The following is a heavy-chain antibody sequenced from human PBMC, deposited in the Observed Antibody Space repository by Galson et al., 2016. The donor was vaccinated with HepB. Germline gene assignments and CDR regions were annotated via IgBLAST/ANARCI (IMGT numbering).Heavy chain of an antibody. CDR1: GFAFSVYG. J-gene: IGHJ4*02. V-gene: IGHV3-23*01. Sequence: SLRLSCAASGFAFSVYGMTWVRQAPGKGLEWVSSISGSGDITYNADSLKGRFTLSRDHPKHTVYLQMNSLRVEDTAVYYCAKGGYYGSGVPWGFDYWGQGTLVTVSS. CDR2: ISGSGDIT. D-gene: IGHD3-10*01. CDR3: AKGGYYGSGVPWGFDY.